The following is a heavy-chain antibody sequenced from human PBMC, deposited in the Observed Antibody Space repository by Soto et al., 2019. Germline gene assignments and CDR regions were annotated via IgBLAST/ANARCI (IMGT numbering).Heavy chain of an antibody. CDR3: AREAAAATYPANWFDP. D-gene: IGHD6-13*01. CDR1: GGTFSSYA. J-gene: IGHJ5*02. Sequence: SVKVSCKASGGTFSSYAISWVRQAPGQGLEWMGGIIPIFGTANYAQKFQGRVTITAGESTSTAYMELSSLRSEDTAVYYCAREAAAATYPANWFDPWGQGTLVTVSS. CDR2: IIPIFGTA. V-gene: IGHV1-69*13.